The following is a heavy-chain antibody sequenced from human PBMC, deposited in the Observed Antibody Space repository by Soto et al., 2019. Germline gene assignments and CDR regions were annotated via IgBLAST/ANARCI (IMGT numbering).Heavy chain of an antibody. Sequence: TLSLTCAVSSGSISSGGYSWSWIRQPPGKGLEWIGEIYHSGSTNYNPSLKSRVTISVDKSKNQFSLKLSSVTAADTAVYYCARDHCSSTSCYKRHNWFDPWGQGTLVTVSS. D-gene: IGHD2-2*02. V-gene: IGHV4-30-2*01. CDR1: SGSISSGGYS. CDR3: ARDHCSSTSCYKRHNWFDP. J-gene: IGHJ5*02. CDR2: IYHSGST.